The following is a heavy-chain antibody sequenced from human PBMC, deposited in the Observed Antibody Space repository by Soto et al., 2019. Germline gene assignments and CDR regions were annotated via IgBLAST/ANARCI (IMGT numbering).Heavy chain of an antibody. J-gene: IGHJ5*01. CDR2: VFHSGIA. V-gene: IGHV4-4*02. CDR1: GDSISGPYF. D-gene: IGHD5-18*01. Sequence: SETLSLTCAVSGDSISGPYFYNWVRQSPGKGLEWIGEVFHSGIANYNPSLKHRVTMSVDKSNNQFSLRLTSVTAADTAVYYCARDGLDTADGYYTKWLDSWGQGALGTVSS. CDR3: ARDGLDTADGYYTKWLDS.